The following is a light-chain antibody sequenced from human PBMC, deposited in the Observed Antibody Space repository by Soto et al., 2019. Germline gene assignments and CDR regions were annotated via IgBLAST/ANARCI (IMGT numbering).Light chain of an antibody. CDR1: QSVSSSY. CDR2: GAS. J-gene: IGKJ5*01. V-gene: IGKV3-20*01. CDR3: QQYGSSPSIT. Sequence: ESVLTQAPGTLSLSPGERATLSCRASQSVSSSYLAWYQQKPGQAPRLLIYGASSRATGIPDRFSGSGSGTDFTLTISRLEPEDFAVYYCQQYGSSPSITFGHGTRLEIK.